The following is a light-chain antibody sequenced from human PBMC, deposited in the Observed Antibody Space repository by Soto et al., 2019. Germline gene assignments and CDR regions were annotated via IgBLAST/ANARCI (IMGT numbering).Light chain of an antibody. V-gene: IGKV3D-15*01. CDR1: QSVSSN. Sequence: SPATLSVSPGERATLSCRASQSVSSNLAWYQQKPGQAPRLLISGASTRATGVPARFSGSGSGTEFTLTITSLQSEDFAVYWCMQYNTWALTFGLQTRLEI. J-gene: IGKJ5*01. CDR3: MQYNTWALT. CDR2: GAS.